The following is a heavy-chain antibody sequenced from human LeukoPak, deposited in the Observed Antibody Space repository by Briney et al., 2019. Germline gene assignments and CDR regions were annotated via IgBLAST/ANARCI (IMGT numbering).Heavy chain of an antibody. D-gene: IGHD3-22*01. CDR2: ISYDGSNK. CDR3: ARAEASVYDSSGYYLGY. J-gene: IGHJ4*02. Sequence: GGSLRLSCAASGFTFSSYAMRWVRQAPGKGLEWVAVISYDGSNKYYADSVKGRFTISRDNSKNTLYLQMNSLRAEDTAVYYCARAEASVYDSSGYYLGYWGQGTLVTVSS. CDR1: GFTFSSYA. V-gene: IGHV3-30-3*01.